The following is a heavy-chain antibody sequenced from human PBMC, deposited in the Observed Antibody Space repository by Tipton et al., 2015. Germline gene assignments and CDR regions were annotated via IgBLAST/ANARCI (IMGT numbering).Heavy chain of an antibody. V-gene: IGHV5-51*01. CDR1: GFSFTSFW. CDR2: IYPGDSDT. D-gene: IGHD4-23*01. CDR3: ARAGGNSGNYYYYGMDV. Sequence: QLVQSGAEMKKPGESLKISCKGSGFSFTSFWIAWVRQMPGKGLEWMGIIYPGDSDTTYSPSSQGQVTISADKSISTAYLQWSSLKASDTAMYYCARAGGNSGNYYYYGMDVWGHGTTVTVSS. J-gene: IGHJ6*02.